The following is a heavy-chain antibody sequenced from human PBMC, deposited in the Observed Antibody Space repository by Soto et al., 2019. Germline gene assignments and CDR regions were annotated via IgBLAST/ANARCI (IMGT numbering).Heavy chain of an antibody. CDR1: GYSFTSYW. D-gene: IGHD3-16*02. CDR3: ARAPNYDYVWGSYRYDY. Sequence: GESLKISCKGSGYSFTSYWIGWVRQMPGKGLEWMGIIYPGDSNTRYSPSLQGQVTISADKSISSAYLQWSSLKASDTAMYYCARAPNYDYVWGSYRYDYWGQGTLVTVSS. CDR2: IYPGDSNT. V-gene: IGHV5-51*01. J-gene: IGHJ4*02.